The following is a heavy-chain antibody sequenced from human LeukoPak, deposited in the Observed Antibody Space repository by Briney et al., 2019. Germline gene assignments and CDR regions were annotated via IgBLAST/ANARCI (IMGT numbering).Heavy chain of an antibody. J-gene: IGHJ4*02. V-gene: IGHV4-4*07. CDR2: IYISGSS. D-gene: IGHD1-1*01. CDR1: GGSISSYY. Sequence: PSETLSLTCTVSGGSISSYYWSWIRQPAGKGLEWIGRIYISGSSNYNPSLKSRVTMSVDTSKNQFSLKLSSVTAADTAVYYCARDRGTWNDDGFDYWGQGTLVTVSS. CDR3: ARDRGTWNDDGFDY.